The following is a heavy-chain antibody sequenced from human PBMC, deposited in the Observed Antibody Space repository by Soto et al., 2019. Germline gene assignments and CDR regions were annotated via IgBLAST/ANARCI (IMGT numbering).Heavy chain of an antibody. J-gene: IGHJ5*01. V-gene: IGHV3-33*01. CDR3: VREERYYDGNWFDS. Sequence: QVQLVESGGGVVQPGRSLKLSCAASGFTFSRYGMHWVRQAPGKGLEWVSVIFYDGSSKEYAASLKGRFTISRDNSKNRLLCKMNSLTGEDRSMYYCVREERYYDGNWFDSWGQGTLVTFSS. CDR2: IFYDGSSK. CDR1: GFTFSRYG. D-gene: IGHD3-22*01.